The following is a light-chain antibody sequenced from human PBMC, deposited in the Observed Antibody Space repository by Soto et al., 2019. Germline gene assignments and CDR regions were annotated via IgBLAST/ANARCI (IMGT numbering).Light chain of an antibody. CDR2: GAS. Sequence: EIEFTQCRGSRAMSKGEGATLSCRASQSVSSSYIAWYQQRPGQTPSLLIYGASTRATGIPDRFSGSGSGTHFTLTTSRLEPGDCVVYYCKPFGPPTFTSGPGTLLEI. CDR3: KPFGPPTFT. CDR1: QSVSSSY. V-gene: IGKV3-20*01. J-gene: IGKJ5*01.